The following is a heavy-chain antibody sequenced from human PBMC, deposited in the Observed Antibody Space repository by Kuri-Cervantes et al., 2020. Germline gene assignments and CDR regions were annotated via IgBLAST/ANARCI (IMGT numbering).Heavy chain of an antibody. J-gene: IGHJ6*03. V-gene: IGHV3-74*01. Sequence: GGSLRLSCAASAFIISDYWMHWVRQTPGKGLVWVSRINSGGGGTDYADSVKGRFTISRDNAKNSLYLQMNSLRAEDTAVYYCAREDYAGITIFGVVIHMDVWGKGTTVTVSS. D-gene: IGHD3-3*01. CDR3: AREDYAGITIFGVVIHMDV. CDR2: INSGGGGT. CDR1: AFIISDYW.